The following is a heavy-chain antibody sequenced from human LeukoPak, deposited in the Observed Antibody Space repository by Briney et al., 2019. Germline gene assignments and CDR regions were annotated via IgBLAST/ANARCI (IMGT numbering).Heavy chain of an antibody. CDR1: GFTFSDYY. Sequence: GGSLRLSCAASGFTFSDYYMSWILQAPGKGLEWVSYISSSGSTIYYADSVKGRFTISRDNAKNSLYLQMNSLRAEDTAVYYCAREATVTTSSWFDPWGQGTLVTVSS. J-gene: IGHJ5*02. V-gene: IGHV3-11*01. CDR3: AREATVTTSSWFDP. D-gene: IGHD4-17*01. CDR2: ISSSGSTI.